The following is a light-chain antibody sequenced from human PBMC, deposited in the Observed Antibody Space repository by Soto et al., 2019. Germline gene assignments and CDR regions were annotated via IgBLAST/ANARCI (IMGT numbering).Light chain of an antibody. CDR2: GAS. J-gene: IGKJ2*01. V-gene: IGKV3-15*01. CDR3: QQYNNWPPT. CDR1: QSVRSN. Sequence: ETVMTQSPATLSVSPGERPTLACRASQSVRSNLAWYQQKPGQAPRLLVYGASTRATGIPARFGGSGSGTEFTPTISSLQPEDFAVYFCQQYNNWPPTFGQGTTLEIK.